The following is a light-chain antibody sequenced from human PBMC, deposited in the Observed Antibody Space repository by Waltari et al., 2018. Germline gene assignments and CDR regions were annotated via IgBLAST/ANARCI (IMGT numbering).Light chain of an antibody. CDR2: ATA. V-gene: IGKV1-NL1*01. Sequence: IQMNQSPSSLSGFVGDRVTISCRASQDITNALAWYQHKLGRAPQHLIYATAKLEGGVPARFSGRGSGTTYTLTIDSLQSDDSASYFCQQYFSVPLTFGGGSKIEI. J-gene: IGKJ4*01. CDR3: QQYFSVPLT. CDR1: QDITNA.